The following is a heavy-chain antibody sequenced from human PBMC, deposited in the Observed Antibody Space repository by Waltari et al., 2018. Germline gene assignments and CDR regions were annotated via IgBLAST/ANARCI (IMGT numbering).Heavy chain of an antibody. V-gene: IGHV4-34*01. Sequence: QVQLQQWGAGLLKPSETLSLTCAVYGGSLRGYYWSWTRQPPGKGLEWIGEINHSGSTNYNPSLKRRVTISVDTSKNQFSLKLSSVTAADTAVYYCASTRARRKYYYYMDVWGKGTTVTVSS. CDR1: GGSLRGYY. CDR2: INHSGST. CDR3: ASTRARRKYYYYMDV. D-gene: IGHD3-3*01. J-gene: IGHJ6*03.